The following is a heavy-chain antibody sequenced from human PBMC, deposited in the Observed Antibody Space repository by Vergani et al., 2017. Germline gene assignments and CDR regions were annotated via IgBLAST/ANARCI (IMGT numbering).Heavy chain of an antibody. CDR3: ATKSCGTAGCQIGYFRE. J-gene: IGHJ1*01. CDR2: ISDDGTQK. CDR1: GFTSSYYG. D-gene: IGHD1-1*01. Sequence: QVHLVESGGGVVQPGRSLRLSCVVSGFTSSYYGMHWVRPAPGKGLEWVAVISDDGTQKYYADSVKGRFTISRDNSKSTLYLQMNSLRTEDTAVYYCATKSCGTAGCQIGYFREWGQGTLVTVSA. V-gene: IGHV3-30*03.